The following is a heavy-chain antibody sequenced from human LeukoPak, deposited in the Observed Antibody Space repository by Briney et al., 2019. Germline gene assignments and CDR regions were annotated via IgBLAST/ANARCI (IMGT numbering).Heavy chain of an antibody. J-gene: IGHJ4*02. CDR3: ARAAVAGHFDY. Sequence: GESLKISCKGSGYRFYSFTNYWIGWVRQMPGQGLEWMGIIYPGDSDTRYSPSFQGQVTISVDKSISPAYLQWSSLKASDTAMYYCARAAVAGHFDYWGQGTLVTVSS. CDR1: GYRFYSFTNYW. V-gene: IGHV5-51*01. CDR2: IYPGDSDT. D-gene: IGHD6-19*01.